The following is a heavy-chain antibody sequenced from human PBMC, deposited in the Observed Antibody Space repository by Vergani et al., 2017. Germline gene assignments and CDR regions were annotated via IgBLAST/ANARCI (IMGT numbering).Heavy chain of an antibody. V-gene: IGHV1-69*09. CDR3: ARTYCGGDCYSNYYYGMDV. J-gene: IGHJ6*02. CDR2: IIPILGIA. CDR1: GYTFTSYG. D-gene: IGHD2-21*02. Sequence: QVQLVQSGAEVKKPGASVKVSCKASGYTFTSYGISWVRQAPGQGLEWMGWIIPILGIANYAQKFQGRVTITADKSTSTAYMELSSLRSEDTAVYYCARTYCGGDCYSNYYYGMDVWGQGTTVTVSS.